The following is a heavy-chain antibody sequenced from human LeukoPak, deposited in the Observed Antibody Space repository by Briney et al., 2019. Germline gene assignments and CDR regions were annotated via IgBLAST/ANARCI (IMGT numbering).Heavy chain of an antibody. CDR3: AGAYCGGDCTAGGAFDI. J-gene: IGHJ3*02. Sequence: SETLSLTCSVSGVSVGSHFWGWVRQPAGRALEWIGRVSASGAISSNPSLNSRVTMSLDTSKNQFSLKLTSVTAADTAVYFCAGAYCGGDCTAGGAFDIWGQGTMVTVSS. CDR1: GVSVGSHF. V-gene: IGHV4-4*07. D-gene: IGHD2-21*01. CDR2: VSASGAI.